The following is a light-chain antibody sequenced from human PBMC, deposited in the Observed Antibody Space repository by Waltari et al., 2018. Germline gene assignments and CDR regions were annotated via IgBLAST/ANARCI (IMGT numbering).Light chain of an antibody. Sequence: DIQMNQSPSSLSASVGDRVTITCRASQSITSYLNWYQQKPGKAPKLLCYAASSLQSGVPSRFSGSGSGTDCTLTITSLQPEDFATYYCQQSYSAPWTFGQGTKVEIK. CDR3: QQSYSAPWT. CDR2: AAS. CDR1: QSITSY. J-gene: IGKJ1*01. V-gene: IGKV1-39*01.